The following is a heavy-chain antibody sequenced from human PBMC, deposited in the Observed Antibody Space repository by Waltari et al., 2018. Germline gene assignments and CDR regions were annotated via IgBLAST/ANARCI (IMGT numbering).Heavy chain of an antibody. V-gene: IGHV3-66*02. D-gene: IGHD3-16*01. CDR1: GFTVSSNF. CDR2: IYSGGSR. CDR3: AREKGPYHYYAMDV. Sequence: VHLMESGGGLVQPGGSLRLSCAASGFTVSSNFMSWVRQAPGKGLEWVSVIYSGGSRYFADSVKGRFTISRDNSKNMLYLQMDGLRAEDTAVYYCAREKGPYHYYAMDVWGQGTTVTVSS. J-gene: IGHJ6*02.